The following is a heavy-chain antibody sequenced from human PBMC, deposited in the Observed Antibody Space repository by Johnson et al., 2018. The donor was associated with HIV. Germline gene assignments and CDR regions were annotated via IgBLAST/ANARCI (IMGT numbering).Heavy chain of an antibody. V-gene: IGHV3-30*04. D-gene: IGHD6-19*01. Sequence: QVQLVESGGGVVQPGRSLRLSCAASGFSFNSYAMHWVRQAPGKGLEWVAVLSYAGTNEYYADSVKGRFTISRDNSKNPLYLQMNSLGAEDTAVYYCAKAGAVAGPGIDAFDIWGQGTMVTVSS. CDR3: AKAGAVAGPGIDAFDI. CDR1: GFSFNSYA. J-gene: IGHJ3*02. CDR2: LSYAGTNE.